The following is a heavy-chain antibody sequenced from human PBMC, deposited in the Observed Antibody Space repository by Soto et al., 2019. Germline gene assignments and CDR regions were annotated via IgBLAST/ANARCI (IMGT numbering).Heavy chain of an antibody. Sequence: GSLRLSCAASGFTFSSYWMHWVRQAPGKGLVWVSRINSDGSSTSYADSVKGRFTISRDNAKNTLYLQMNSLRAEDTAVYYCAILRSPYLPFDYWGQGTLVTVSS. CDR3: AILRSPYLPFDY. CDR2: INSDGSST. J-gene: IGHJ4*02. V-gene: IGHV3-74*01. D-gene: IGHD2-15*01. CDR1: GFTFSSYW.